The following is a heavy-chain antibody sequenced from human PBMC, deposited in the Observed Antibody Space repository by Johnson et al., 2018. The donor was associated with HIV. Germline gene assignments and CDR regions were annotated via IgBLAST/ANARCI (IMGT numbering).Heavy chain of an antibody. CDR2: IRYDGSNK. J-gene: IGHJ3*02. Sequence: QVQLVESGGGVVQPGGSLRLSCAASGLTFSNYGFHWVRQAPGKGLDWVAFIRYDGSNKYYADSVKGRFTISRDNSKNTLYLQMNSLKTEDTAVYYCTTEFTMVQGLIWGQGTMVTVSS. D-gene: IGHD3-10*01. V-gene: IGHV3-30*02. CDR1: GLTFSNYG. CDR3: TTEFTMVQGLI.